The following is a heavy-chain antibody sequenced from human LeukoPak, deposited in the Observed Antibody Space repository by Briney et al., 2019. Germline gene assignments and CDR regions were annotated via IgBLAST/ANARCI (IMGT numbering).Heavy chain of an antibody. CDR1: GGSISSYC. D-gene: IGHD3-16*01. CDR2: IYYSGST. CDR3: AREITSGDYSDY. V-gene: IGHV4-59*12. Sequence: PSETLSLTCTVSGGSISSYCWSWIRQPPGKGLEWIGYIYYSGSTNYNPSLKSRVTISVDTSKNQFSLKLSSVTAADTAVYYCAREITSGDYSDYWGQGTLVTVSS. J-gene: IGHJ4*02.